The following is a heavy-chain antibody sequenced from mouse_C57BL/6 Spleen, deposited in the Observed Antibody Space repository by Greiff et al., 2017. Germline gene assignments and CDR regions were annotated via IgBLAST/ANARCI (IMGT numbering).Heavy chain of an antibody. J-gene: IGHJ2*01. CDR1: GYTFTSYW. D-gene: IGHD3-1*01. V-gene: IGHV1-61*01. CDR2: IYPSDSET. Sequence: QVQLKQPGAELVRPGSSVKLSCKASGYTFTSYWMEWVKQRPGQGLEWIGNIYPSDSETHYNQKFKDKATLTVDKSYSTAYMQLSSLTSEDSAVYDCEGGARTIGYWGQGTTLTVSS. CDR3: EGGARTIGY.